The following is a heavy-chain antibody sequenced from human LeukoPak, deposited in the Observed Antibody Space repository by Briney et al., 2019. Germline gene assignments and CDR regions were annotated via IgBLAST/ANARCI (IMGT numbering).Heavy chain of an antibody. CDR3: ATYSITGAWAEYFLH. Sequence: SETLSLTCTVSGGSIPTKNFYWGWIRQPPGKGLEWIGSVFYSGRTYYNPSLKSRVTIFVDPSKNQFSLKLSSVTAADTAVYYCATYSITGAWAEYFLHWGQGTLVTVSS. V-gene: IGHV4-39*07. CDR2: VFYSGRT. D-gene: IGHD2/OR15-2a*01. CDR1: GGSIPTKNFY. J-gene: IGHJ1*01.